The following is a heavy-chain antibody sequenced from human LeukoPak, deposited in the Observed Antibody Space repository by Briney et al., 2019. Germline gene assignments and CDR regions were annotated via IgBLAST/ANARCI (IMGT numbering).Heavy chain of an antibody. CDR2: IKQDGSEK. CDR1: GFTFRDYW. D-gene: IGHD2/OR15-2a*01. J-gene: IGHJ4*02. V-gene: IGHV3-7*01. CDR3: ARRVYGDFDY. Sequence: GGSLRFSCVASGFTFRDYWMTWVRQAPGKGLEWVANIKQDGSEKYYVDSVNGRFTISRDNAKNSLYLQMNSLRAEDTAVYYCARRVYGDFDYWGQGTLVTVSS.